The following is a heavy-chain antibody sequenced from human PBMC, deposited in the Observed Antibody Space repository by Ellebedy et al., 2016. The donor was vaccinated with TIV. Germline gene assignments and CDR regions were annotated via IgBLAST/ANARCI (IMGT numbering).Heavy chain of an antibody. CDR2: INPSGGST. CDR3: AREAVARGTFDI. CDR1: GYTFTTYQ. V-gene: IGHV1-46*01. D-gene: IGHD2-15*01. Sequence: ASVKVSCKASGYTFTTYQMHWVRQAPGQGLEWVGIINPSGGSTSYAQKFQGRVTMTRDTSTSTVYMELSSLRSEDTAVYHCAREAVARGTFDIWGQGTMVTVSS. J-gene: IGHJ3*02.